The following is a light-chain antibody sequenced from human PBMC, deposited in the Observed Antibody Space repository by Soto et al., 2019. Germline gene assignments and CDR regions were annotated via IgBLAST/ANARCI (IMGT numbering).Light chain of an antibody. Sequence: DIQMTQSPSTLSASVGDRVTITCRASQSISSWLAWYQQKPGKAPKLLIYDASSLESGVPSRFSGSRSGTEFTLTLSSLQPDDCATSYCQQYNTYPYTFGQGTKLEIK. CDR3: QQYNTYPYT. CDR1: QSISSW. CDR2: DAS. V-gene: IGKV1-5*01. J-gene: IGKJ2*01.